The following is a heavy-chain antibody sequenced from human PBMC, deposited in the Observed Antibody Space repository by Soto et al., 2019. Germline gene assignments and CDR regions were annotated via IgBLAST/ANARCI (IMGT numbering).Heavy chain of an antibody. D-gene: IGHD5-12*01. CDR2: ISARGGSL. J-gene: IGHJ4*02. CDR3: AKGSLEYSASVDN. CDR1: GFSFSSYA. V-gene: IGHV3-23*01. Sequence: EVHLLESGGGLVQPGGSLRLSCAASGFSFSSYAMVWVRQAPGKGLEWVSVISARGGSLYLADSVKGRFTISRDNSKNVLSLEMNSRRAEDTATYFCAKGSLEYSASVDNWGQGTLVVVSS.